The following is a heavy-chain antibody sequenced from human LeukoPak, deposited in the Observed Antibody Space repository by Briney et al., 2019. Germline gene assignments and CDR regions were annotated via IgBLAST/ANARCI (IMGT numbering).Heavy chain of an antibody. CDR2: ISSSSSYI. CDR3: AGSPLSGVAPGFDY. D-gene: IGHD2-15*01. V-gene: IGHV3-21*01. J-gene: IGHJ4*02. Sequence: GGSLRLSCAASGFTFSSYSMNWVRQAPGEGLEWVSSISSSSSYIYYADSVKGRFTISRDNAKNSLYLQMNSLRAEDTAVYYCAGSPLSGVAPGFDYWGQGTLVTVSS. CDR1: GFTFSSYS.